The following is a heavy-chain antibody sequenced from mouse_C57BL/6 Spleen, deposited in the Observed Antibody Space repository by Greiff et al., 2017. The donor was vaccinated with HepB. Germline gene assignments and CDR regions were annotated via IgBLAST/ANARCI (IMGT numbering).Heavy chain of an antibody. D-gene: IGHD2-3*01. V-gene: IGHV1-18*01. Sequence: EVQLQQSGPELVKPGASVKIPCKASGYTFTDYNMDWVKQSHGKSLEWIGDINPNNGGTIYNQKFKGKATLTVDKSSSTAYMELRSLTSEDTAVYYCARSDDGCFAYWGQGTLVTVSA. J-gene: IGHJ3*01. CDR2: INPNNGGT. CDR1: GYTFTDYN. CDR3: ARSDDGCFAY.